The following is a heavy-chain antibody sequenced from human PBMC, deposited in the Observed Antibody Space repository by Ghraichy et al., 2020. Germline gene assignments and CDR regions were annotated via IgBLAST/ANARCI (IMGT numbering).Heavy chain of an antibody. CDR1: GFTFSGYS. Sequence: GGSLRLSCVGFGFTFSGYSMNWVRQSPGKGLEWVSYITSSGRSIFYADSVKGRFTISRDNAQSSLSLQMNGLRDEDTAVYYCARGSKVVRFFYYDGMDVWGQGTAVTVSS. J-gene: IGHJ6*02. D-gene: IGHD4-23*01. CDR2: ITSSGRSI. V-gene: IGHV3-48*02. CDR3: ARGSKVVRFFYYDGMDV.